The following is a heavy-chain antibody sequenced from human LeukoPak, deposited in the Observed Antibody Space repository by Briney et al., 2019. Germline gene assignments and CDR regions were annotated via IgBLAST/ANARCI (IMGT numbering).Heavy chain of an antibody. CDR1: GFTFSSDA. Sequence: GGALRVSCAASGFTFSSDAMSWGRQAPGKGLEWVSVISGSGGSTYYSDSVKGRFAISRDNYKYTLYLQMNSLRAEDTAVYYYANAKAIYYYYHGMDVWGQGTTVTVSS. V-gene: IGHV3-23*01. CDR2: ISGSGGST. CDR3: ANAKAIYYYYHGMDV. J-gene: IGHJ6*02.